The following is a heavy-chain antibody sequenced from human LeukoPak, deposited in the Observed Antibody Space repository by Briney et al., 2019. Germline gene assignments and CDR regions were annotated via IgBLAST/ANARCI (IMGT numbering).Heavy chain of an antibody. CDR1: GFTFSSYW. D-gene: IGHD6-19*01. V-gene: IGHV3-7*01. Sequence: GGSLRLSCAASGFTFSSYWMSWVRQPPGKGLEWVAHIKPDGSEKNYVDSVKGRFTLFRDDAKNSVYLQMNSLRVEDTGVYYCARDSGSGGPWGQGTPVTVSS. J-gene: IGHJ5*02. CDR3: ARDSGSGGP. CDR2: IKPDGSEK.